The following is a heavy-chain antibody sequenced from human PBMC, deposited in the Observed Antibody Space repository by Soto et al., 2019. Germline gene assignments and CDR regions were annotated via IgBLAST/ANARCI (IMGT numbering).Heavy chain of an antibody. V-gene: IGHV3-30*18. J-gene: IGHJ6*02. D-gene: IGHD3-16*01. Sequence: GGSLRLSFAASGFTFSSYGMHWVRQAPGKGLEWVAVISYDGSNKYYADSVKGRFTISRDNSKNTLYLQMNSLRAEDTAVYYCAKGIWDMYYHYYYGMDVWGQGTTVTVSS. CDR3: AKGIWDMYYHYYYGMDV. CDR1: GFTFSSYG. CDR2: ISYDGSNK.